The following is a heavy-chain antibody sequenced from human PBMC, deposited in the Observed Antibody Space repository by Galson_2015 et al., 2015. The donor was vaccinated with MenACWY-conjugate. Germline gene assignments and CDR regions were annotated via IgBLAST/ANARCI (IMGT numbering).Heavy chain of an antibody. V-gene: IGHV4-59*01. Sequence: SETLSLTCTVSGGSIRSYYWNWIRQPPGKGLEWIGHMSYSGSTNYNPSLKSRVTIVLDTSKNQFSLRLSSVTAADTAMYYCARDYGGSGSYHQYYYGMDVWGQGTTVTVSS. D-gene: IGHD3-10*01. CDR1: GGSIRSYY. CDR3: ARDYGGSGSYHQYYYGMDV. CDR2: MSYSGST. J-gene: IGHJ6*02.